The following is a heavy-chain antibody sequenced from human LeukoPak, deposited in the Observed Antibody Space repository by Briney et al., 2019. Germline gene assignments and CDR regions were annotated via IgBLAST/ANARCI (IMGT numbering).Heavy chain of an antibody. D-gene: IGHD5-24*01. CDR2: ISAYNVNT. J-gene: IGHJ4*02. V-gene: IGHV1-18*01. CDR3: ARVPRRDGYSDY. Sequence: ASVNVSCRASGYTLTSYGITWVRQAPGQGLEWMGWISAYNVNTNYAQKFQGRVTMTTDTSTSTAYMELRSLRSDDTAVYYCARVPRRDGYSDYWGQGTLVTVSS. CDR1: GYTLTSYG.